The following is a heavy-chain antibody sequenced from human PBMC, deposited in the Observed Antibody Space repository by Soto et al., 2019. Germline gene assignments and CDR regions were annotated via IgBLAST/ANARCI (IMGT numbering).Heavy chain of an antibody. D-gene: IGHD2-15*01. CDR3: AKGFHPRYCSGGSCYLYNWFDP. CDR2: ISGSGGST. CDR1: GFTFSSYA. V-gene: IGHV3-23*01. J-gene: IGHJ5*02. Sequence: SGGSLRLSCAASGFTFSSYAMSWVRQAPGKGLEWVSAISGSGGSTYYADSVKGRFTISRDNSKNTLYPQMNSLRAEDTAVYYCAKGFHPRYCSGGSCYLYNWFDPWGQGTLVTVSS.